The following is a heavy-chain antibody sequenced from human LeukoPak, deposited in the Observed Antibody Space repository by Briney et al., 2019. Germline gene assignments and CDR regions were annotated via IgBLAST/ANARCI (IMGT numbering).Heavy chain of an antibody. CDR3: ARTNYYGSGSYGYYFDY. CDR2: IRYDATKE. D-gene: IGHD3-10*01. J-gene: IGHJ4*02. V-gene: IGHV3-30*02. Sequence: PGGSLRLSCVASGFSFSSYGMHWVRQTPGKGLEWVAFIRYDATKEFYADSVKGRFTISRDNAKNSLYLQMNSLRAEDTAVYYCARTNYYGSGSYGYYFDYWGQGTLVTVSS. CDR1: GFSFSSYG.